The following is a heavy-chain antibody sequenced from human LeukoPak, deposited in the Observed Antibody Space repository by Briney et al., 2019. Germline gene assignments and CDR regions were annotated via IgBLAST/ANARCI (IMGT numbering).Heavy chain of an antibody. J-gene: IGHJ3*01. V-gene: IGHV1-58*01. CDR3: AAEAAYYYDSRDAFDV. D-gene: IGHD3-22*01. CDR1: GFTFTSSA. CDR2: IFVGSGNP. Sequence: SVKVSCKASGFTFTSSAVQWVGQARGQRLEGIGWIFVGSGNPNYAQMFQERVTITRDMSTSLVYMELSSLRSEDTAVYYCAAEAAYYYDSRDAFDVWGQGTMVTVSS.